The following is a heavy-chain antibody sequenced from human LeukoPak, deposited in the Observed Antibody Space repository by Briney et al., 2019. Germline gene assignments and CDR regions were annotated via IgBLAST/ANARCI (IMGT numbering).Heavy chain of an antibody. V-gene: IGHV3-23*01. CDR2: ISGSGGST. CDR1: GFTFISYA. CDR3: AKDPESYGGNDAFDI. J-gene: IGHJ3*02. Sequence: GSLRLSCAAAGFTFISYAMSCVRRAPGRGLEWVSAISGSGGSTYYADSVKGRFTISRDNSKNTLYLQMNSLSAEDTAVYYCAKDPESYGGNDAFDIWGQGTMVTVSS. D-gene: IGHD5-18*01.